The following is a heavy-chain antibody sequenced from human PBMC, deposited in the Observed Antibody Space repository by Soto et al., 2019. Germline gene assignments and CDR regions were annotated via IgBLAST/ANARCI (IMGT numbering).Heavy chain of an antibody. D-gene: IGHD6-13*01. Sequence: PLETLPLTCTVSGGSISSYYWSWIRQPPGKGLEWIGYIYYSGSTNYNPSLKSRVTISVDTSKNQFSLKLSSVTAADTAVYYCARRYSSAFDIWGQGTMVTVSS. J-gene: IGHJ3*02. V-gene: IGHV4-59*08. CDR3: ARRYSSAFDI. CDR2: IYYSGST. CDR1: GGSISSYY.